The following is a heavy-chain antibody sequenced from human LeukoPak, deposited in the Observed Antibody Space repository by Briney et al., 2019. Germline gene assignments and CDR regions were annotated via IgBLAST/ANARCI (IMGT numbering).Heavy chain of an antibody. CDR1: GFTFSSYA. D-gene: IGHD2-2*01. V-gene: IGHV3-23*01. CDR2: ISGSGGST. CDR3: AKVMYHCSSTSCYGSYFDY. Sequence: PGGSLRLSCAASGFTFSSYAMSWVRQAPGKGLERVSAISGSGGSTYYADSVKGRFTISRDNSKNTLYLQMNSLRAEDTAVYYCAKVMYHCSSTSCYGSYFDYWGQGTLVTVSS. J-gene: IGHJ4*02.